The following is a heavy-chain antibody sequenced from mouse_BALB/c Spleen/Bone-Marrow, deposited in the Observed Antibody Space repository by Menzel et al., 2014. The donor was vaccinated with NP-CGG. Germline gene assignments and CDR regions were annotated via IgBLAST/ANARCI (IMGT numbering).Heavy chain of an antibody. J-gene: IGHJ3*01. D-gene: IGHD2-4*01. CDR1: GFTFSSYG. V-gene: IGHV5-9-2*01. CDR2: ISGGGSYT. CDR3: ARHAYYDQTEVSFVY. Sequence: EVQLVESGGNLVKSGGSLKLSCAASGFTFSSYGMSWVRQTPEKRLEWVATISGGGSYTFHPDSVKGRFTISRDNAKNNLYLQLSSLRSEDTALYYCARHAYYDQTEVSFVYWGQGTLVTVSA.